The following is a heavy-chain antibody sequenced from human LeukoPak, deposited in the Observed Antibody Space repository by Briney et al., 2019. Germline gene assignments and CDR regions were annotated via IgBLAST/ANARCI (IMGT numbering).Heavy chain of an antibody. CDR1: GGSISSNSYY. D-gene: IGHD5-24*01. CDR3: ARGTGRRWLQYFDY. V-gene: IGHV4-39*01. Sequence: SETLSLTCAVSGGSISSNSYYWGWIRQPPGKGLEWIGSIYYSGSTYYNPSLKSRVTISVDTSKNQFSLKLSSVTAADTAVYYCARGTGRRWLQYFDYWGQGTLVTVSS. J-gene: IGHJ4*02. CDR2: IYYSGST.